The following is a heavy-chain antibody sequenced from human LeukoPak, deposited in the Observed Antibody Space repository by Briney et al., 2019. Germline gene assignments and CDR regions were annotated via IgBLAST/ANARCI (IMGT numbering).Heavy chain of an antibody. CDR3: ARLKFMTTVVTPLR. J-gene: IGHJ4*02. V-gene: IGHV4-39*01. D-gene: IGHD4-17*01. Sequence: SETLSLTCTVSGGSISSYYWGWIRQPPGKGLEWIGSIYYSGSTYYNPSLKSRVTISVDTSKNQFSLKLSSVTAADTAVYYCARLKFMTTVVTPLRWGQGTLVTVSS. CDR2: IYYSGST. CDR1: GGSISSYY.